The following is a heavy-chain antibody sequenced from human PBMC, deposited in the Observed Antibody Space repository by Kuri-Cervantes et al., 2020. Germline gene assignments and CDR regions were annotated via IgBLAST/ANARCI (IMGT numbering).Heavy chain of an antibody. Sequence: SQTLSLTCAVYGGSFSGYYWTWIRQPPGKGLEWIGGLDDVRSPNYNPSLKSRVTISVDSSKNQLSLKLGSVTAADTAVYYCARGATDERRYYYYYMDVWGRGTTVTAP. D-gene: IGHD1-1*01. J-gene: IGHJ6*03. CDR1: GGSFSGYY. CDR3: ARGATDERRYYYYYMDV. V-gene: IGHV4-34*01. CDR2: LDDVRSP.